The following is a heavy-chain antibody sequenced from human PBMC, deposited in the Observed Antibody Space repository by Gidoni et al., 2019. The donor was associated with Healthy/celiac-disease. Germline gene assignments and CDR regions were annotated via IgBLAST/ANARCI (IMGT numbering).Heavy chain of an antibody. Sequence: EVRLWESGGGLVQPGGSLRLSCAASGFTFSSYAMSWVRQAPGKGLEWVSAISGSGGSTYYADSVKGRFTISRDNSKNTLYLQMNSLRAEDTAVYYCAKCHDSSGWYGSDYWGQGTLVTVSS. CDR3: AKCHDSSGWYGSDY. D-gene: IGHD6-19*01. CDR2: ISGSGGST. J-gene: IGHJ4*02. V-gene: IGHV3-23*01. CDR1: GFTFSSYA.